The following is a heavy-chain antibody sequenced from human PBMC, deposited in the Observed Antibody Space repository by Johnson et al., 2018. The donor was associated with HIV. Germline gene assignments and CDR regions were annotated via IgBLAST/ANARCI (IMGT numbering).Heavy chain of an antibody. D-gene: IGHD3-22*01. CDR1: GFSFSSYA. V-gene: IGHV3-23*04. Sequence: EVQLVESGGGLVQPGRSLRLSCVASGFSFSSYALSWVRQAPGKGLEWVSSITGTGGNTYYADSVNGRFTVSRDKSKSTLYLQMHSLSAEDTALYYCARPSVIPHGGGYDVWGRGTMVVVST. J-gene: IGHJ3*01. CDR3: ARPSVIPHGGGYDV. CDR2: ITGTGGNT.